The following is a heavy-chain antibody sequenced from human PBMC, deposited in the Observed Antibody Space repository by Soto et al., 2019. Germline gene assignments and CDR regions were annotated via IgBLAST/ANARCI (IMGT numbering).Heavy chain of an antibody. D-gene: IGHD6-19*01. V-gene: IGHV4-30-2*01. J-gene: IGHJ4*02. Sequence: QLQLQESGSGLVKPSQTLSLTCAVSGGSISSGGYSWSWIRQPPGKGLEWSGYIYHSGSTYYNPSLKSRVTISVDRSKNQFSLKLSSVTAADRAVYYCARAGGLGAVAVDYWGQGTLVTVPS. CDR1: GGSISSGGYS. CDR2: IYHSGST. CDR3: ARAGGLGAVAVDY.